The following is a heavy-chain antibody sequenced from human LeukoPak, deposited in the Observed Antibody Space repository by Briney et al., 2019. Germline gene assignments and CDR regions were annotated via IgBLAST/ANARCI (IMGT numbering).Heavy chain of an antibody. D-gene: IGHD1-26*01. J-gene: IGHJ4*02. V-gene: IGHV3-23*01. CDR2: FGGGGDT. Sequence: GGSLRLSCAASGFTFSSYAMSWVRQAPGKGLEWVSAFGGGGDTYYADSVKGRFTISRDNSKNTLYLQMNSLRAEDTAVYYCAKENPVGGTNYFDYWGQGTLVTVPS. CDR1: GFTFSSYA. CDR3: AKENPVGGTNYFDY.